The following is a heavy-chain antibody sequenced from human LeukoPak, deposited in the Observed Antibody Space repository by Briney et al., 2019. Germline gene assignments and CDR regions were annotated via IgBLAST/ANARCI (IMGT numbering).Heavy chain of an antibody. CDR3: AREGGPYRLLDY. Sequence: PSGTLSLTCVVPGGSLSNSNWWTGVRQPPGKGRDWIGEVNLQGSTNYNPSLKSRVAISVDKSENHISLKLTSVTDVVPAVYCCAREGGPYRLLDYSGQGTLVTVAS. V-gene: IGHV4-4*01. CDR1: GGSLSNSNW. J-gene: IGHJ4*02. D-gene: IGHD3-16*01. CDR2: VNLQGST.